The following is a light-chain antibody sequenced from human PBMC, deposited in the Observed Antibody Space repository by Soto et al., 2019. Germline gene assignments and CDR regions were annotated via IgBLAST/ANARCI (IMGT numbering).Light chain of an antibody. Sequence: DIVLTQSPGTLSLSPGERATLSCRASQSVSSNFLAWYQQKPGQAPRLLIYGASSRATGIPDRFSGSGSGTGFTLTISRLEPEDFAVYYCQQYGSSPITFGQGTRLEIK. J-gene: IGKJ5*01. CDR1: QSVSSNF. CDR2: GAS. CDR3: QQYGSSPIT. V-gene: IGKV3-20*01.